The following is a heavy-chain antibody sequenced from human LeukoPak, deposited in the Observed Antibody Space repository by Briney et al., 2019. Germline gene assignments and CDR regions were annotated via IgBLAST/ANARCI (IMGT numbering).Heavy chain of an antibody. CDR1: GGSFSGYY. J-gene: IGHJ4*02. D-gene: IGHD1-26*01. V-gene: IGHV4-34*01. CDR2: INHSGST. CDR3: ARGLGARDY. Sequence: PSETPSLTCAVYGGSFSGYYWSWIRQPPGKGLEWIGEINHSGSTNYNPSLKSRVTISVDTSKNQFSLKLSSVTAADTAVYYCARGLGARDYWGQGTLVTVSS.